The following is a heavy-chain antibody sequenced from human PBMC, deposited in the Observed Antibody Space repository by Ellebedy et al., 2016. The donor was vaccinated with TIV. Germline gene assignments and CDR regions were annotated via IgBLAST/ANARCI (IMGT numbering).Heavy chain of an antibody. J-gene: IGHJ6*03. CDR1: GFTFSSYS. CDR3: ARERIAAAGWPNYMDV. D-gene: IGHD6-13*01. V-gene: IGHV3-21*01. Sequence: GGSLRLXXAASGFTFSSYSMNWVRQAPGKGLEWVSSISSSSSYIYYADSVKGRFTISRDNAKNSLYLQMNSLRAEDTAVYYCARERIAAAGWPNYMDVWGKGTTVTVSS. CDR2: ISSSSSYI.